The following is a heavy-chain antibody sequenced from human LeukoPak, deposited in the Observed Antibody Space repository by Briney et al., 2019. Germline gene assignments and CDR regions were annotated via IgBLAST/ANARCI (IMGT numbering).Heavy chain of an antibody. CDR2: IIPIFGTA. CDR1: GGTFSSYA. V-gene: IGHV1-69*13. Sequence: GASVKVSCKASGGTFSSYAISWVRQAPGQGLEWMGGIIPIFGTANYAQKFQGRVTITADESTSTAYMELSSLRSEDTAVYYCARDDYYGSGSYYDLDYWGQGTLVTVSS. CDR3: ARDDYYGSGSYYDLDY. D-gene: IGHD3-10*01. J-gene: IGHJ4*02.